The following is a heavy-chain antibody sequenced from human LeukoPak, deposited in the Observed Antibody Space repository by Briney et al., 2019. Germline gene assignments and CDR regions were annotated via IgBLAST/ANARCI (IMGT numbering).Heavy chain of an antibody. CDR3: ARDAGDAFDI. J-gene: IGHJ3*02. CDR1: GFTFSSYS. V-gene: IGHV3-48*04. CDR2: ISSSSTTI. Sequence: GVLRLSCAASGFTFSSYSMNWVRQAPGKGLERVSYISSSSTTIYYADSVKGRFTISRDNAKNSLYLQMNSLRAEDTAVYYCARDAGDAFDIWGQGTMVTVSS.